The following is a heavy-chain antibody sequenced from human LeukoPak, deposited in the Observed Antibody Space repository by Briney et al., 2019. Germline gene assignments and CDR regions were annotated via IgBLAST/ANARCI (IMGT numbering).Heavy chain of an antibody. V-gene: IGHV1-24*01. CDR3: ARDNTIFSLSAFDI. CDR2: FDPEDGET. Sequence: ASVKVSCKVSGYTLTELSMHWVRQAPGKGLEWMGGFDPEDGETIYAQKFQGRVTMTEDTSTDTAYMELSSLRSEDTSVYYCARDNTIFSLSAFDIWGQGTMVTVSS. D-gene: IGHD3-9*01. CDR1: GYTLTELS. J-gene: IGHJ3*02.